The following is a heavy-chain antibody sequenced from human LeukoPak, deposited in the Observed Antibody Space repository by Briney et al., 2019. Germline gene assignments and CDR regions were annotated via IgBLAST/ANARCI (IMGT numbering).Heavy chain of an antibody. CDR1: GFTFNTYD. CDR2: IGTAGDT. V-gene: IGHV3-13*01. CDR3: ARGWSMNYDSSSSSPLGY. J-gene: IGHJ4*02. D-gene: IGHD3-22*01. Sequence: GGSLRLSCAASGFTFNTYDMHWVRQTTGKGLEWVSTIGTAGDTYYPGSVKGRFTISRENAKNSLYLQMNSLRAEDTAVYYCARGWSMNYDSSSSSPLGYWGQGTLVTVSS.